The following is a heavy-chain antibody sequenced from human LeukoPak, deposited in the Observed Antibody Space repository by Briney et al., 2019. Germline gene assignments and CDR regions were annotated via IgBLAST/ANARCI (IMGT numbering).Heavy chain of an antibody. CDR3: ARDPPYYDFWSGYHQGY. D-gene: IGHD3-3*01. CDR2: IYSGGST. J-gene: IGHJ4*02. CDR1: GFTVSSNY. V-gene: IGHV3-66*02. Sequence: GGSVRLSCAPSGFTVSSNYMSWVRQAPGKGLEWVSVIYSGGSTYYADSVKGRFTISRDNSKNTLYLQMNSLRAEDTAVYYCARDPPYYDFWSGYHQGYWGQGTLVTVSS.